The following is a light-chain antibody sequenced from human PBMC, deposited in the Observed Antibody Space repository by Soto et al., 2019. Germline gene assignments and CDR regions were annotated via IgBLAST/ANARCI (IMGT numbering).Light chain of an antibody. CDR2: AIS. V-gene: IGKV3-15*01. J-gene: IGKJ5*01. CDR1: QSINSN. Sequence: EIVMTQSPATLSVSPGERATLSCRASQSINSNYLAWYQQKPGQAPSLLMYAISTRATGIPARFSGSGSGTEFTLTISSLQSEDFAVYYCHQHSDWPITFGQGTRLEIK. CDR3: HQHSDWPIT.